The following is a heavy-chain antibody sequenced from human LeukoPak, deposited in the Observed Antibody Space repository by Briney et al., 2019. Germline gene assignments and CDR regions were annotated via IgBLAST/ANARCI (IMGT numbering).Heavy chain of an antibody. J-gene: IGHJ4*02. D-gene: IGHD7-27*01. Sequence: GGSLRLSCAASGFTFSSYAMSWVRQAPGKGLEWVSTITTSDGNTYYADSVKGRFTVPRDNSKNTLYLQMNSLRAEDTAVYYCAKDGGLWVSAHWGDSWGRGTLVTVSS. CDR3: AKDGGLWVSAHWGDS. CDR2: ITTSDGNT. CDR1: GFTFSSYA. V-gene: IGHV3-23*01.